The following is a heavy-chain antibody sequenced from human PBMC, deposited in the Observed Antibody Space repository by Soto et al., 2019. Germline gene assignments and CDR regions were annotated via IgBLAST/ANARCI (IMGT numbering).Heavy chain of an antibody. J-gene: IGHJ4*02. V-gene: IGHV2-5*02. CDR1: GFSLSTHVVG. Sequence: GLTLVSPTHNLSLTCTFSGFSLSTHVVGVGWIRQPPGKALELLALIYWDDDKRYSPSLKSRLTITKDTFKNQVVLIMTNMDSVDTGKYYCAHSLGLNPPDYWGQGALVTVYS. CDR2: IYWDDDK. CDR3: AHSLGLNPPDY. D-gene: IGHD2-8*01.